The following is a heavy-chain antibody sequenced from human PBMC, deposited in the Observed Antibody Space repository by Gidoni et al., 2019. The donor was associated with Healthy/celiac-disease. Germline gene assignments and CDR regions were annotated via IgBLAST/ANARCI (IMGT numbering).Heavy chain of an antibody. CDR3: ARGVRGVIRSSVGWFDP. CDR1: GGSISSSSYY. D-gene: IGHD3-10*01. Sequence: QLQLQESGPGLVKPSETLSLTCTVSGGSISSSSYYWGWIRQPPGKGLEWIGSIYYSGSTYYNPSLKSRVTISVDTSKNQFSLKLSSVTAADTAVYYCARGVRGVIRSSVGWFDPWGQGTLVTVSS. CDR2: IYYSGST. J-gene: IGHJ5*02. V-gene: IGHV4-39*01.